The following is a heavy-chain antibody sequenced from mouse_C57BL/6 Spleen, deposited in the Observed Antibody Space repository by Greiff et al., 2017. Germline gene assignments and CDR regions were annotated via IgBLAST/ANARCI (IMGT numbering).Heavy chain of an antibody. J-gene: IGHJ2*01. Sequence: VQLQQSGPELVKPGASVKMSCKASGYTFTDYNMHWVKQSHGKSLEWIGYINPNNGGTSYNQKFKGKATLTVNKSSSTAYRELRSLTSEDSAVYYCARANYDYDVFDYWGQGTTLTVSS. CDR2: INPNNGGT. CDR1: GYTFTDYN. D-gene: IGHD2-4*01. CDR3: ARANYDYDVFDY. V-gene: IGHV1-22*01.